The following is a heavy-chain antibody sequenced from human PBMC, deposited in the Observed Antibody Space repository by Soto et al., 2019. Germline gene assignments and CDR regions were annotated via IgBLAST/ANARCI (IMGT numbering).Heavy chain of an antibody. Sequence: GGSLRLSCAASGFTFSSYGMSLVRQAPGKGLECVSAITDSGGSTYYADSVKGRFTISRDNSKNTVYLQMNSLRAEDTAVYYCAKAATVVTLYYFVYWGQGTLVTVSS. CDR3: AKAATVVTLYYFVY. J-gene: IGHJ4*02. V-gene: IGHV3-23*01. CDR2: ITDSGGST. D-gene: IGHD4-17*01. CDR1: GFTFSSYG.